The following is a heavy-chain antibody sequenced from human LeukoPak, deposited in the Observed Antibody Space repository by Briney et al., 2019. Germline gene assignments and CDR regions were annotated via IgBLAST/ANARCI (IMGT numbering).Heavy chain of an antibody. J-gene: IGHJ4*02. CDR1: GNSISSGDNY. V-gene: IGHV4-61*02. D-gene: IGHD3-22*01. CDR2: IYTSGST. CDR3: ARASYSYDINGWVPFDY. Sequence: SQTLSLTCTVSGNSISSGDNYWSWIRQPAGKGLEWIGRIYTSGSTNYNPSLRSRVTISGDTSKNQFSLRLSSVTAADTAVYYCARASYSYDINGWVPFDYWGQGTLVTVSS.